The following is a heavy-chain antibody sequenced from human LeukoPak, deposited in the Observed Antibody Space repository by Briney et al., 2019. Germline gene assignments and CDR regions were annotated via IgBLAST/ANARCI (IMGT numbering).Heavy chain of an antibody. CDR3: ARTTEGGRGVFDY. D-gene: IGHD3-10*01. CDR1: GGTFSSYA. CDR2: IIPIFGTA. V-gene: IGHV1-69*06. Sequence: SVKVSCKASGGTFSSYAISWVRQAPGQGLEWMGRIIPIFGTANYAQKFQGRVTITADKSTSTAYMELSSLRSEDTAVYYCARTTEGGRGVFDYWGQGTLVTVSS. J-gene: IGHJ4*02.